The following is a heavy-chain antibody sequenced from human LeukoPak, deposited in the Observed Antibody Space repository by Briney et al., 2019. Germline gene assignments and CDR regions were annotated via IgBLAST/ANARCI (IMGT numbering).Heavy chain of an antibody. J-gene: IGHJ4*02. V-gene: IGHV4-59*08. Sequence: SETLSLTCTVSGASISSYYWSWIRQPPGKGLEWIGYIYYSGSTNYNPSLESRVTMSVDTSKNQFSLTLSSVTAADTAVYYCARQGYWSGYFVFDYWGQGTLVTVSS. CDR1: GASISSYY. D-gene: IGHD3-3*01. CDR3: ARQGYWSGYFVFDY. CDR2: IYYSGST.